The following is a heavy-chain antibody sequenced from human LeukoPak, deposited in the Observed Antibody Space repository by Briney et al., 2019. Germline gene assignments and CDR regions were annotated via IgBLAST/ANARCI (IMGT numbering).Heavy chain of an antibody. D-gene: IGHD3-3*01. V-gene: IGHV3-30*18. Sequence: GRSLRLSCAASRFTFSSYGMHWVRQAPGKGLERVAVISYDGSNKYYADSVKGRFTISRDNSKNTLYLQMNSLRAEDTAVYYCAKERFTIFGVVKGNYFDYWGQGTLVTVSS. CDR1: RFTFSSYG. CDR2: ISYDGSNK. CDR3: AKERFTIFGVVKGNYFDY. J-gene: IGHJ4*02.